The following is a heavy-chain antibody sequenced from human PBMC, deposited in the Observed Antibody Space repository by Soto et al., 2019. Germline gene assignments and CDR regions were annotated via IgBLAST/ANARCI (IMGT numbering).Heavy chain of an antibody. CDR1: GFTFSIFA. J-gene: IGHJ4*02. D-gene: IGHD7-27*01. CDR2: ISGSGGST. Sequence: LRLSCAASGFTFSIFAMSWVRQSPGKGLEWVSTISGSGGSTYYADAVKGRFTISRDNSMGTLYLQMKSLRVEDTAIYYCAKEVSLGSTVDLGYWGQGALVTVS. V-gene: IGHV3-23*01. CDR3: AKEVSLGSTVDLGY.